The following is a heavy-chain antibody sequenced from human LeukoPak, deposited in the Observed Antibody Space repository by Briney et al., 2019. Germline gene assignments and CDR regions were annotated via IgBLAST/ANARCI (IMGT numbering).Heavy chain of an antibody. CDR1: GFTFSDYY. Sequence: GGSLRLSCAASGFTFSDYYMSWIRQAPGKGLEWVSYISDSGSAIYYADSVKGRFTISRDNAKNSLFLQMNSLRAEDTAVYYCARDQAPRPKRLGYWFDPWGQGTLVTVSS. V-gene: IGHV3-11*04. CDR2: ISDSGSAI. J-gene: IGHJ5*02. CDR3: ARDQAPRPKRLGYWFDP. D-gene: IGHD6-6*01.